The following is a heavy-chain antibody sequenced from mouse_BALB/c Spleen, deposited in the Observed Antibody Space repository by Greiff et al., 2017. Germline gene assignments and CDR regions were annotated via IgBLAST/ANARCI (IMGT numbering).Heavy chain of an antibody. V-gene: IGHV1-5*01. J-gene: IGHJ2*01. D-gene: IGHD2-1*01. Sequence: EVQLQQSGTVLARPGASVKMSCKASGYTFTSYWMHWVKQRPGQGLEWIGAIYPGNSDTSYNQKFKGKAKLTAVTSTSTAYMELSSLTNEDSAVYYCTAKGNGNYVFDYWGQGTTRTVSS. CDR3: TAKGNGNYVFDY. CDR2: IYPGNSDT. CDR1: GYTFTSYW.